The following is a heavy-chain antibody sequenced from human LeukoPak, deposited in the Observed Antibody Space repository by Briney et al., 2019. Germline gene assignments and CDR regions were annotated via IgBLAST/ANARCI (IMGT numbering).Heavy chain of an antibody. CDR2: ISGSGGST. Sequence: GGSLRLSCAASEFTFSSYAMQWVRQAPGKGLKWVSGISGSGGSTYYADSVKGRFTISRDNAKNSLYLQMNSLRAEDTAVYYCAREEYSGSYYFDYWGQGTLVTVSS. CDR1: EFTFSSYA. J-gene: IGHJ4*02. CDR3: AREEYSGSYYFDY. D-gene: IGHD1-26*01. V-gene: IGHV3-23*01.